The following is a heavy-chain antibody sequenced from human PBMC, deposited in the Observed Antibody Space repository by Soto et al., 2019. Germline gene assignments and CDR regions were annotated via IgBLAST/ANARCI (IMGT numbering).Heavy chain of an antibody. CDR3: AADPYYYDSSNYYSFDY. V-gene: IGHV1-58*01. D-gene: IGHD3-22*01. Sequence: SGKVSCKASGLTFSSSAVQWVRQARGQRLEWIGWIVVGSGNTNYAQSFQERVTITRDMSTSTAFMELSSLRSEDTAVYYCAADPYYYDSSNYYSFDYWGQGTLVTVSS. CDR1: GLTFSSSA. J-gene: IGHJ4*02. CDR2: IVVGSGNT.